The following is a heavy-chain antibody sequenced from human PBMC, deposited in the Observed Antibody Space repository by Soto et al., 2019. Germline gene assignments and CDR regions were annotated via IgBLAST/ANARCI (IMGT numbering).Heavy chain of an antibody. D-gene: IGHD1-20*01. CDR2: ISADNGDT. J-gene: IGHJ6*02. CDR3: AREITSNYYYYYGMDV. Sequence: ASVKASCKASGFAFTSDAMSWVGQATGQGREWRGWISADNGDTNYAQKLQGRVTMTTDTSTSTAYMPLRRLRSDDTAVYYCAREITSNYYYYYGMDVWGQGTTVTVSS. CDR1: GFAFTSDA. V-gene: IGHV1-18*01.